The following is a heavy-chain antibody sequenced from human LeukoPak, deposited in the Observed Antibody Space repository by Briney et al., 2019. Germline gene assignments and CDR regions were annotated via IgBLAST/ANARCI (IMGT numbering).Heavy chain of an antibody. CDR2: IKQDGSEK. CDR3: ARACIAARNYYYYYMDV. V-gene: IGHV3-7*01. J-gene: IGHJ6*03. D-gene: IGHD6-6*01. Sequence: PGGSLRLSCAASGFTFSSYWMSWVRQAPGKGLEWVANIKQDGSEKYYVDSVEGRFTISRDNAKNSLSLQMNSLRAEDTAVYYCARACIAARNYYYYYMDVWGKGTTVTVSS. CDR1: GFTFSSYW.